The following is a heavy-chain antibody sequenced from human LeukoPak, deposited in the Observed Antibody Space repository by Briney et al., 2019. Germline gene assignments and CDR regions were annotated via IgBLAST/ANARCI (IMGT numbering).Heavy chain of an antibody. Sequence: SETLSLTCAVSGYSISSGYYRGWIRQPPGKGLEWIGSIYHSGSTYYNPSLKSRVTISVDTSKNKFSLKLSSVTAADTAVYYCARHADIVVVVAANNWFDPWGQGTLVTVPS. CDR1: GYSISSGYY. CDR2: IYHSGST. CDR3: ARHADIVVVVAANNWFDP. V-gene: IGHV4-38-2*01. D-gene: IGHD2-15*01. J-gene: IGHJ5*02.